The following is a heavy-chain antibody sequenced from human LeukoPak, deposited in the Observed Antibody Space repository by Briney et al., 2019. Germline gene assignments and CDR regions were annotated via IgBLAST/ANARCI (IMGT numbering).Heavy chain of an antibody. V-gene: IGHV4-4*02. J-gene: IGHJ4*02. CDR1: GGSISSSNW. Sequence: SETLSLTCAVSGGSISSSNWWSWVRQPPGKGLEWIGEIYHSGSTNYNPSLKSRVTISVDKSKNQFSLKLSSVTAADTAVYYCASLIDDYGDYADSDYWGQGTLVTVSS. CDR2: IYHSGST. CDR3: ASLIDDYGDYADSDY. D-gene: IGHD4-17*01.